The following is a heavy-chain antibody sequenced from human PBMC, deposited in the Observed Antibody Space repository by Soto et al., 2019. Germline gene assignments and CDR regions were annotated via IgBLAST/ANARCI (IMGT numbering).Heavy chain of an antibody. D-gene: IGHD4-4*01. CDR2: IKSKSSGGTT. Sequence: LVESGGGLVKPGGSIRLSCAASGFIFRNAWMSWVRQAPGKGLEWVGRIKSKSSGGTTDYAAPVEGRVTITRDDSKSILYLQMTSLTVEDTAVYFCTSEKGWRQSPLDSWGPGALGTVSS. CDR1: GFIFRNAW. CDR3: TSEKGWRQSPLDS. V-gene: IGHV3-15*01. J-gene: IGHJ5*01.